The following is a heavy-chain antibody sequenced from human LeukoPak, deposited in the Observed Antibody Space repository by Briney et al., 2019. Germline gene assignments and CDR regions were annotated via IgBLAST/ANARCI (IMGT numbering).Heavy chain of an antibody. CDR3: AKRPSGSYRALDY. Sequence: PGGSLRLSCAASGFTFSSYAMSWVRQAPGKGLEWVSAISGSGGSTYYADSVKGRFTISRDNSKNTLYLQMNSLRAEDTAVYSCAKRPSGSYRALDYWGQGTLVTVSS. CDR1: GFTFSSYA. D-gene: IGHD1-26*01. V-gene: IGHV3-23*01. J-gene: IGHJ4*02. CDR2: ISGSGGST.